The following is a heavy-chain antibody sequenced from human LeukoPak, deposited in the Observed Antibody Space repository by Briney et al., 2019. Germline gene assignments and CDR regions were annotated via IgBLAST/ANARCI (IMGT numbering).Heavy chain of an antibody. CDR1: GFTVSSAY. V-gene: IGHV3-53*01. CDR3: ARGLSTLPRSTFDY. J-gene: IGHJ4*02. D-gene: IGHD3-3*02. CDR2: IHSGGNT. Sequence: PGGSLRLSCAASGFTVSSAYMHWVRQAPGEGLEWVSVIHSGGNTYYADSLKGRFTISRDNSKNTLYLQMNSLRAEDTAVYYCARGLSTLPRSTFDYWGQGSLVTVSS.